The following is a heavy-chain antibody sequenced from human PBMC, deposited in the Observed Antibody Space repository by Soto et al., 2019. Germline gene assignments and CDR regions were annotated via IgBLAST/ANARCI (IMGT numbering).Heavy chain of an antibody. D-gene: IGHD6-19*01. Sequence: SETLSLTCTVSGGSISSSSHYWGWIRQPPGKGLEWIGSIYYSGSTNYNPSLKSRATISVDTSKNQFTLKLSSVTAADTAVYYCARVPWQWLGGYAFDIWGQGTMVTVSS. CDR2: IYYSGST. V-gene: IGHV4-39*06. CDR3: ARVPWQWLGGYAFDI. CDR1: GGSISSSSHY. J-gene: IGHJ3*02.